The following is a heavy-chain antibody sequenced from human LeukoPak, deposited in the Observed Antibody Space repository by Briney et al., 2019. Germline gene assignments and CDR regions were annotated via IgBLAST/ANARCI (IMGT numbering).Heavy chain of an antibody. CDR3: TTITAAGYIDY. D-gene: IGHD6-13*01. CDR2: ISSSSSYI. Sequence: GGSLRLSCAASGFTFSSYSMNWVRQARGKGLEWVSSISSSSSYIYYADSVKGRFTISRDNAKNSLYLQMNSLRAEDTAVYYCTTITAAGYIDYWGQGTLVTVSS. V-gene: IGHV3-21*01. J-gene: IGHJ4*02. CDR1: GFTFSSYS.